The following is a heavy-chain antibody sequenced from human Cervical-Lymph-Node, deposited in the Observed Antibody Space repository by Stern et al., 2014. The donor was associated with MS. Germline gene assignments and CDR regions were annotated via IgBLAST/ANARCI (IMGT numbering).Heavy chain of an antibody. J-gene: IGHJ6*02. CDR3: ARAYCGGDCYTDYYYGMDV. CDR2: LSYVANNE. Sequence: MQLVESVGGVVQPGRSLRLSCVAFGFTLSISGMHWVRQVPGKGLEWVAVLSYVANNEYYAGSLKGRFAVSRDKSKNTLFLQMNSLRAEDTALYYCARAYCGGDCYTDYYYGMDVWGQGTMVTVSS. V-gene: IGHV3-30*03. CDR1: GFTLSISG. D-gene: IGHD2-21*01.